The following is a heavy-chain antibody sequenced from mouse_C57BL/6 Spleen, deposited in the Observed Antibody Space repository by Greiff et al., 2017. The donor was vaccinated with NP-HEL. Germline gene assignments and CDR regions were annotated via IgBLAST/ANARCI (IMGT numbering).Heavy chain of an antibody. J-gene: IGHJ4*01. CDR2: IDPSDSYT. CDR3: ARSGALRAMDY. Sequence: QVQLQQPGAELVMPGASVKLSCKASGYTFTSYWMHWVKQRPGQGLEWIGVIDPSDSYTNYNQKFKGKSTLTVDKSSSTAYMQLSSLTSEDSAVYYCARSGALRAMDYWGQGTSVTVSS. V-gene: IGHV1-69*01. D-gene: IGHD1-3*01. CDR1: GYTFTSYW.